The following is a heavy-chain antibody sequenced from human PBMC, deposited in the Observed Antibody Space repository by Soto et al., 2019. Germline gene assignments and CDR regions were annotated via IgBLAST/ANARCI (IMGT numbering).Heavy chain of an antibody. CDR1: VCSISSGGYY. J-gene: IGHJ4*02. Sequence: PSETLSLTCTVSVCSISSGGYYWSWIRQHPGKGLEWIGYIYYSGSTYYNPSLKSRVTISVDTSKNQFSLKLSSVTAADTAVYYCARGKEDFWSGYYPPHSLYFDYWGQGTLVTVSS. V-gene: IGHV4-31*03. D-gene: IGHD3-3*01. CDR2: IYYSGST. CDR3: ARGKEDFWSGYYPPHSLYFDY.